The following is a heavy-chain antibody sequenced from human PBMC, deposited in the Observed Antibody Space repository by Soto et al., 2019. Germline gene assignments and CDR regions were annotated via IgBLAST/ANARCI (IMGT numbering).Heavy chain of an antibody. D-gene: IGHD6-13*01. V-gene: IGHV4-30-4*01. Sequence: SETLSLTCTVSGGSISSGDYYWSWIRQPPGKGLEWIGYIYYSGSTYYSPSLNSRVTISVDTSKNQFSLRLSSVTAADTAVYYCARAEYSRSWSWFDPWGQGTLVTVSS. J-gene: IGHJ5*02. CDR3: ARAEYSRSWSWFDP. CDR1: GGSISSGDYY. CDR2: IYYSGST.